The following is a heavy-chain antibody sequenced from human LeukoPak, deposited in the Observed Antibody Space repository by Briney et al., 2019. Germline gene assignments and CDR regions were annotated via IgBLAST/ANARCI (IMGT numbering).Heavy chain of an antibody. V-gene: IGHV3-33*06. CDR2: IWYDGSNK. CDR1: GFTFSSYG. J-gene: IGHJ4*02. Sequence: PGGSLRLSCAASGFTFSSYGMRWVRQAPGKGLEWVAVIWYDGSNKYYADSVKGRFTISRDNSKNTLYLQMNSLRAEDTAVYYCAKDPYTAMVPYYFDCWGEGSQVSVSS. CDR3: AKDPYTAMVPYYFDC. D-gene: IGHD5-18*01.